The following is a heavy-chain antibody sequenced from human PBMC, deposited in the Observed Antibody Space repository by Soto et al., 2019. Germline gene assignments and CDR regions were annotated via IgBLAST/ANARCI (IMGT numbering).Heavy chain of an antibody. CDR1: GGSISSYYW. D-gene: IGHD6-6*01. CDR3: AQVDDVAALFAY. V-gene: IGHV2-5*01. Sequence: TLSLTCTVSGGSISSYYWSWIRQPPGKALEWLAVIYWNDDKSYSPSLKSRLTISKDTSKKQVVLTMMNMAPVDTGTYYCAQVDDVAALFAYLGQGTLVTVSS. CDR2: IYWNDDK. J-gene: IGHJ4*02.